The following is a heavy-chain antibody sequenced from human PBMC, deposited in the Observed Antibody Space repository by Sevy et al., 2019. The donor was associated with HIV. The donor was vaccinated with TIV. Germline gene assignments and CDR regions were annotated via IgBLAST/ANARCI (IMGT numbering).Heavy chain of an antibody. V-gene: IGHV3-7*03. Sequence: GGSLRLSCAASGFTFSSYWMSWVRQAPGKGLEWVANIKQDGSEKYYVDSVKGRFTISRDNAKNSLYLQMNSLRAEDPAVYYCARAYSSGWYRYYYYYMDVWGKGTTVTVSS. CDR1: GFTFSSYW. CDR2: IKQDGSEK. CDR3: ARAYSSGWYRYYYYYMDV. J-gene: IGHJ6*03. D-gene: IGHD6-19*01.